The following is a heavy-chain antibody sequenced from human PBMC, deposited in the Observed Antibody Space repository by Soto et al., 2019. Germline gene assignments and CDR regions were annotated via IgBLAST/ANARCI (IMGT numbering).Heavy chain of an antibody. V-gene: IGHV3-30*18. CDR1: GITFSTYV. D-gene: IGHD2-21*01. CDR3: AKHQGDGYHKYGMDV. CDR2: ISYNGIGK. Sequence: QLQLVESGGGVVQPGRSLRLSCAASGITFSTYVMHWVRQAPGKGMEWVAVISYNGIGKLYADSVKGRFSISRDNSKNTVYLQMNSLRAEDTAMYYCAKHQGDGYHKYGMDVWGQGTTVTVSS. J-gene: IGHJ6*02.